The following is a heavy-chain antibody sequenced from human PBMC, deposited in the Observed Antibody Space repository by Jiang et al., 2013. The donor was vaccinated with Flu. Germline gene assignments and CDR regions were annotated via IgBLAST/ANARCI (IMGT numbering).Heavy chain of an antibody. J-gene: IGHJ2*01. CDR3: ARDDASDWYFDL. V-gene: IGHV3-21*01. CDR2: ITSRSSYI. Sequence: RLSCAASGFTFSIYSMNWVRQAPGKGLEWVSSITSRSSYIFYADSVKGRFAISRDNAKNSLYLQMNSLKAEDTAVYYCARDDASDWYFDLWGRGTLVIVSS. D-gene: IGHD2-2*01. CDR1: GFTFSIYS.